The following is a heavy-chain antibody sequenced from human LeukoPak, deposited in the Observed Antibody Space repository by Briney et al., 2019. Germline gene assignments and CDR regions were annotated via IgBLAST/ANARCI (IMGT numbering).Heavy chain of an antibody. CDR2: ISSSSSYI. J-gene: IGHJ5*02. CDR1: GFTLSSYS. V-gene: IGHV3-21*01. Sequence: KSGGSLRLSCAASGFTLSSYSMNWVRQAPGKGLEWVSSISSSSSYIYYADSVKGRFTISRDNAKNSLYLQMNSLRAEDTAVYYCARDFSDTDWFDPWGQGTLVTVSS. D-gene: IGHD5-18*01. CDR3: ARDFSDTDWFDP.